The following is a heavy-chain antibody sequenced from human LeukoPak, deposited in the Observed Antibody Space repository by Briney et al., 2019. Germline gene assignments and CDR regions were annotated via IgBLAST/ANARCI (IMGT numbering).Heavy chain of an antibody. Sequence: GGSLRLSCAASGFTFSSYGINWVRQAPGKGLELVSSISSSGGCIYYADSLKGRFTISRDNSKNTRYLQMNSLRAVDTAVYSCARPRSSSGWYVHRPFDYSGQGTLVTASS. CDR3: ARPRSSSGWYVHRPFDY. CDR1: GFTFSSYG. CDR2: ISSSGGCI. J-gene: IGHJ4*02. V-gene: IGHV3-23*01. D-gene: IGHD6-19*01.